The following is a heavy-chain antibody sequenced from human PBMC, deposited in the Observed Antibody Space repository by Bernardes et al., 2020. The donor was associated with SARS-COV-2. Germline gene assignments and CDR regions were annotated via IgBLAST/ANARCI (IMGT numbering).Heavy chain of an antibody. CDR1: GYTFSDYY. D-gene: IGHD2-21*01. CDR2: ISPKSGAT. CDR3: ARTFYYDRGGDSVFDQ. Sequence: ASVKVSCKASGYTFSDYYIHWLRQAPGQGFEWMGWISPKSGATTYAQKFQGRVTMTRDTAISTEYMQLSRLTSDDTAVYYCARTFYYDRGGDSVFDQWRQGTLVSVS. V-gene: IGHV1-2*02. J-gene: IGHJ4*02.